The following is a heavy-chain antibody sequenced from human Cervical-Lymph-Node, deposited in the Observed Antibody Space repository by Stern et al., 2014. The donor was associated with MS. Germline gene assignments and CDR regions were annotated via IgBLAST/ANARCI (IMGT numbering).Heavy chain of an antibody. Sequence: QDQLVQSGGGVVQPGRSLRLSCAASGFTFSSYGMHWVRQAPGKGLEWVAVISYDGSNKYYADSVQGRLNISRDNSKNTLYLQMNSLRAEDTAVYYCAKDDSWELPDYYYGMDVWGQGTTVTVSS. D-gene: IGHD1-26*01. CDR1: GFTFSSYG. CDR2: ISYDGSNK. J-gene: IGHJ6*02. V-gene: IGHV3-30*18. CDR3: AKDDSWELPDYYYGMDV.